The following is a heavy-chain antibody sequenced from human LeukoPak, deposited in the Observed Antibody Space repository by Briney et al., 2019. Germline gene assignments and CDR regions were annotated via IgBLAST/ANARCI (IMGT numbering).Heavy chain of an antibody. CDR2: ISYDGNNK. J-gene: IGHJ4*02. Sequence: GGSLRLSCAASGFSFSSYGMHWVRQAPGKGLEWVAVISYDGNNKYYADSVKGRFTISRDNSKNTLYLQMDNLRAEDTAVYYCAKYQRQWLPKGGFDYWGQGTLVTVSS. CDR1: GFSFSSYG. V-gene: IGHV3-30*18. D-gene: IGHD6-19*01. CDR3: AKYQRQWLPKGGFDY.